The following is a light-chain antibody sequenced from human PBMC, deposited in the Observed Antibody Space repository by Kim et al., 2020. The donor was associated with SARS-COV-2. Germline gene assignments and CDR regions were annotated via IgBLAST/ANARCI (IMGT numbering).Light chain of an antibody. CDR1: SSDIGNYNY. CDR2: DVS. Sequence: QSALTQPASVSGSPGQSITISCTGTSSDIGNYNYVSWYQQHPGQAPKLMIFDVSNRPSGVSIRFSGSKSGNTASLTISGLQAEDEADYYCSSYTSSSTLLFGGGTKLTVL. V-gene: IGLV2-14*03. CDR3: SSYTSSSTLL. J-gene: IGLJ2*01.